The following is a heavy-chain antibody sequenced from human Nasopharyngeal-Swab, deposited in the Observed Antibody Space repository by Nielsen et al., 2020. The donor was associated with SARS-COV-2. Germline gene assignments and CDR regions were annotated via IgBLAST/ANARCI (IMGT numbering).Heavy chain of an antibody. J-gene: IGHJ4*02. V-gene: IGHV1-3*01. D-gene: IGHD5/OR15-5a*01. CDR2: INAGNGNT. Sequence: WVRQAPGRRLEWMGWINAGNGNTKYSQKFQGRVTITRDTSASTAYMELSSLRSEDTAVYYCARDRGIYEYYFDYWGQGTLVTVSS. CDR3: ARDRGIYEYYFDY.